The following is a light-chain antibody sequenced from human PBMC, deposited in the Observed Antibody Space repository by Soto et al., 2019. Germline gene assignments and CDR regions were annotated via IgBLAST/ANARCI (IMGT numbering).Light chain of an antibody. J-gene: IGKJ5*01. V-gene: IGKV3-15*01. CDR3: QKYNNWPPIT. CDR1: QSVSSN. Sequence: EIVRTQSPASLCVSPGGRTTLSCRSSQSVSSNLAWYQQKPGQAPRLLIYGASTRATGIPARFSGSGSGTEFTLTISSLQSEDFAVYYCQKYNNWPPITFGQGTRREIK. CDR2: GAS.